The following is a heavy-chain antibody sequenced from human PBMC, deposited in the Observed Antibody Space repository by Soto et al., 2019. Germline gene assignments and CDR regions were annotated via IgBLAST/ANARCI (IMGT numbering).Heavy chain of an antibody. Sequence: PSETLSLTCTVSGGSISSYYWSWIRQPPGKGLEWIGYIYYSGSTNYNPSLKSRVTISVDTSKNQFSLKLSSVTAADTAVYYCARDLGASQWLVRGFDYWGQGTLVTVSS. V-gene: IGHV4-59*01. CDR1: GGSISSYY. D-gene: IGHD6-19*01. CDR2: IYYSGST. J-gene: IGHJ4*02. CDR3: ARDLGASQWLVRGFDY.